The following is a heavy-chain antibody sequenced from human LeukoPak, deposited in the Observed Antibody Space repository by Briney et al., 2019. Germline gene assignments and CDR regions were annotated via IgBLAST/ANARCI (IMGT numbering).Heavy chain of an antibody. CDR2: IIPILGIA. J-gene: IGHJ4*02. Sequence: SVNVSCKASGGTFSSYAISWVRQAPGQGLEWMGRIIPILGIANYAQKLQGRVTMTTDTSTSTAYMELRSLRSDDTAVYYCARRTDGSGRYSFDYWGQGTLVTVSS. D-gene: IGHD3-10*01. V-gene: IGHV1-69*04. CDR3: ARRTDGSGRYSFDY. CDR1: GGTFSSYA.